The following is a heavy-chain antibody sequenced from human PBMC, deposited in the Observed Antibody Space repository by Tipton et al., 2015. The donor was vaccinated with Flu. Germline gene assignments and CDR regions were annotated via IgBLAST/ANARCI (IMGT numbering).Heavy chain of an antibody. Sequence: GLVKPSETLSLTCTVSGGSISTYSWSWIRQPPGKGLEWIGNIYYSGSTNYNPSLKSRVTISVDTSKSQFSLKLSSVTAADTAVYYCARLSSNWYHQLDNWGQGTLVTVSS. CDR2: IYYSGST. D-gene: IGHD6-13*01. J-gene: IGHJ4*02. V-gene: IGHV4-59*01. CDR1: GGSISTYS. CDR3: ARLSSNWYHQLDN.